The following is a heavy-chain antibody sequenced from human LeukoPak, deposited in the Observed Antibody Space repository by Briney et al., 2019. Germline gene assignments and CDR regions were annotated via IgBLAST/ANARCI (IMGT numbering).Heavy chain of an antibody. CDR1: GFTFDDYA. V-gene: IGHV3-9*03. D-gene: IGHD6-6*01. J-gene: IGHJ4*02. Sequence: PGGSLRLSCAASGFTFDDYAMHWVRQAPGKGLEWVSGISWNSGSIGYADSVKGRFTISRDNAKNSLYLQMNSLRAEDMALYYCAKAVGSSPSIIDYWGQGTLVTVSS. CDR2: ISWNSGSI. CDR3: AKAVGSSPSIIDY.